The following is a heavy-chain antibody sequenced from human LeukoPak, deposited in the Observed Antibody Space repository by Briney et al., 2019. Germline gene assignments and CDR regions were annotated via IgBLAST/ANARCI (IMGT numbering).Heavy chain of an antibody. D-gene: IGHD2-15*01. J-gene: IGHJ6*02. CDR1: GYTSTSYY. V-gene: IGHV1-46*01. Sequence: ASVKVSCKASGYTSTSYYMHWVRQAPGQGLEWMGIINPSGGSTSYAQKFQGRVTMTRDTSTSTVYMELSSLRSEDTAVYYCARDHVVVVAATQYYYGMDVWGQWTTVTVSS. CDR3: ARDHVVVVAATQYYYGMDV. CDR2: INPSGGST.